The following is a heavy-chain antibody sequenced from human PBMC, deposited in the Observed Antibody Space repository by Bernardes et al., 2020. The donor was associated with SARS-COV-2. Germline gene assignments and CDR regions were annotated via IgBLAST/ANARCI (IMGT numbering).Heavy chain of an antibody. CDR3: ARGRRMIVVVMTGLDAFDI. V-gene: IGHV1-69*02. CDR2: IIPILGIA. J-gene: IGHJ3*02. CDR1: GGTFSSYT. Sequence: SVKVSCKASGGTFSSYTISWVRQAPGQGLEWMGRIIPILGIANYAQKFQGRVTITADKSTSTAYMELSSLRSEDTAVYYCARGRRMIVVVMTGLDAFDIWGQGTMVTVSS. D-gene: IGHD3-22*01.